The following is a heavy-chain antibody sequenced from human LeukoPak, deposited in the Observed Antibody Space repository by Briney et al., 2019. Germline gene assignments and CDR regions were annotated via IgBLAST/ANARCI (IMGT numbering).Heavy chain of an antibody. CDR2: IRKRTNSYTT. CDR1: GFTFSSYA. Sequence: QTGGSLRLSCAASGFTFSSYAMSWVRQAPGKGLEWVGRIRKRTNSYTTEYAASVRGRFTISRDDSKNSLFLQMNSLKTEDTAIYYCVRGMGYTYGTELFDDWGQGTLVTVSS. CDR3: VRGMGYTYGTELFDD. D-gene: IGHD5-18*01. J-gene: IGHJ4*02. V-gene: IGHV3-72*01.